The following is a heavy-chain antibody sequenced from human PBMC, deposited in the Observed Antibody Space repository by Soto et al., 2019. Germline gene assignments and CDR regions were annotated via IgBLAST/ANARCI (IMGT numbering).Heavy chain of an antibody. V-gene: IGHV4-30-4*01. D-gene: IGHD3-22*01. CDR3: ARGFNYYDSSGYLDPFDY. Sequence: PSETLSLTCTVSGGSISSGDYYWSWIRQPPGKGLEWIGYIYYSGSTYYNPSLKSRVTISVDTSKNQFSLKLSSVAAADTAVYYCARGFNYYDSSGYLDPFDYWGQGTLVTVSS. CDR1: GGSISSGDYY. CDR2: IYYSGST. J-gene: IGHJ4*02.